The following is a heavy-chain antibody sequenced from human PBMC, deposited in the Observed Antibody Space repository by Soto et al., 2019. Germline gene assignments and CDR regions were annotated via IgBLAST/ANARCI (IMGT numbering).Heavy chain of an antibody. CDR3: TRDLFSYDYSGILWFDP. V-gene: IGHV3-73*01. CDR1: GFAFSGST. CDR2: IRSKGHNYAT. Sequence: GGSLRLSCAASGFAFSGSTMYWVRQASGKGPEWVGRIRSKGHNYATEYAASVKGRFTISRDDSKNTAYLQMNSLQTEDTAVYYCTRDLFSYDYSGILWFDPWGQGTLVTVSS. D-gene: IGHD3-16*01. J-gene: IGHJ5*02.